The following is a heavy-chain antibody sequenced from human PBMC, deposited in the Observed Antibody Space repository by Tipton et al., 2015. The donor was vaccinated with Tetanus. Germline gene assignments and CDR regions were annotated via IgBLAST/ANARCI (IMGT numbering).Heavy chain of an antibody. Sequence: QLVQSGAEVREPGASVKVSCKASGYTFTTYGISWVRQAPGQGLEWMGWISAYNGDTIYAQKFQGRVTMTTDTSTTTAYMDLRSLSSDDTAVYYCARTWGAAYWYFDFWGRSTQVTVSS. D-gene: IGHD3-16*01. CDR2: ISAYNGDT. J-gene: IGHJ2*01. V-gene: IGHV1-18*01. CDR3: ARTWGAAYWYFDF. CDR1: GYTFTTYG.